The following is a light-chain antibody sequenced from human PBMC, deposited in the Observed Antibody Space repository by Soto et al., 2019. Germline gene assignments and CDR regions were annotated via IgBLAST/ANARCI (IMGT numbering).Light chain of an antibody. CDR3: SSYTSSSTLEV. CDR1: SSDVGGYNY. CDR2: DVS. J-gene: IGLJ2*01. Sequence: QSVLTQPASVSGSPGQSITISCTGTSSDVGGYNYVSWYQQHPGKAPKLMIYDVSNRPSGVSNRFSGSKSGNTASLTISGLQADDEADYYCSSYTSSSTLEVFGGGTQLTVL. V-gene: IGLV2-14*01.